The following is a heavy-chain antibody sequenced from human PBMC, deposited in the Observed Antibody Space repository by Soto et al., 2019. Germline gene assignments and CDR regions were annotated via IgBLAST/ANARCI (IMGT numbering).Heavy chain of an antibody. D-gene: IGHD1-26*01. CDR3: ARSVGDYYYGMDV. J-gene: IGHJ6*02. V-gene: IGHV4-39*01. CDR2: FYYSGST. Sequence: SETLSLTCTFSGASITRTSYHWGWIRQPPGKGLEWIGNFYYSGSTYYNPSLRSRVTLSVDASKNHFSVKVSSLTATDTAVYYCARSVGDYYYGMDVWGQGTTVT. CDR1: GASITRTSYH.